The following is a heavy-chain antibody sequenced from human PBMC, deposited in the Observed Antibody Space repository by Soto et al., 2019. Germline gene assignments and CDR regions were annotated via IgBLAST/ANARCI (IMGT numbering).Heavy chain of an antibody. Sequence: QEQLVQSGGEVKKPGASVRVSCKASGYTFTKYGITWVRQAPGQGLEWMGWIGVYNGKTNYARKLQGRVIMTAGPSTSTAYMELRSLRSDDTAVYYCSRARYCTSPSCYNHYYYGMDIWGQGTTVSVSS. CDR1: GYTFTKYG. CDR2: IGVYNGKT. V-gene: IGHV1-18*04. J-gene: IGHJ6*02. CDR3: SRARYCTSPSCYNHYYYGMDI. D-gene: IGHD2-2*02.